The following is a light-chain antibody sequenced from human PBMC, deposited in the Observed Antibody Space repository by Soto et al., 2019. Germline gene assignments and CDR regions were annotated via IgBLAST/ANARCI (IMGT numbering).Light chain of an antibody. CDR3: QQYGSSPPYT. J-gene: IGKJ2*01. V-gene: IGKV3-20*01. CDR2: GSS. Sequence: EVVLTQSPGTLSLSPGERATLSCRASENVSNNYLAWYQQKPGQAPRLLIFGSSDRAAGIPDMFSGSGSGTDFTLTISRLAPEDCAVYYCQQYGSSPPYTFGQGTKLEIK. CDR1: ENVSNNY.